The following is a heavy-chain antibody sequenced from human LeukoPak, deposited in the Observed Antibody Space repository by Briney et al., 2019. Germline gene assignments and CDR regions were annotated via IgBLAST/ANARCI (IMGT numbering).Heavy chain of an antibody. CDR2: ISGDGGST. D-gene: IGHD5-24*01. Sequence: PGGTLRLSCAASGLTSAAYAMPWVRQAPGTGLEWVSLISGDGGSTYSADSVKGRFTIPIDNTKNSLYLQMNSLRTEDTALYYCAKDKRRDGYASFDYCGQRTLFTVSS. J-gene: IGHJ4*02. V-gene: IGHV3-43*02. CDR1: GLTSAAYA. CDR3: AKDKRRDGYASFDY.